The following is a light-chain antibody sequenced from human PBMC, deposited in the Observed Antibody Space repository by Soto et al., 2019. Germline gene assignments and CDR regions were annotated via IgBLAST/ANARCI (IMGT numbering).Light chain of an antibody. V-gene: IGKV1-39*01. J-gene: IGKJ2*01. CDR3: QQTYTTPQS. CDR1: QSISDY. Sequence: DIQMTQSPSSLSASVGDRVTITCRASQSISDYLNWYQQKVGKAPKLLIYAASTLQSGIPSRFSGSGSGTDFTITINSLQPEDCATYYCQQTYTTPQSFGQGTKLEIK. CDR2: AAS.